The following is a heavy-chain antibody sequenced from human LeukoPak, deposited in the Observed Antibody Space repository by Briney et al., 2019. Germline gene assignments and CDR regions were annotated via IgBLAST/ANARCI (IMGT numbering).Heavy chain of an antibody. CDR1: GGTFSSYA. J-gene: IGHJ4*02. D-gene: IGHD6-13*01. Sequence: ASVKVSCKASGGTFSSYAISWVRQAPGQGLERMGRIIPIFGTANYAQKFQGRVTITTDESTSTAYMELSSLRSEDTAVYYCARGQDWAAAGTGYYFDYWGQGTLVTVSS. V-gene: IGHV1-69*05. CDR2: IIPIFGTA. CDR3: ARGQDWAAAGTGYYFDY.